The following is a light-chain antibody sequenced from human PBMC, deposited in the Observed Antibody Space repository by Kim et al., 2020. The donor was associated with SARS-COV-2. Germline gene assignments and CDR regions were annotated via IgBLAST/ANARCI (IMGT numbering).Light chain of an antibody. Sequence: VALGQTVRTTRQGDSLRSYDATWYQQKPGQAPILVIYGKNNRPSGIPDRFSGSSSGNTASLTITGTQAGDEADYYCNSRDSNDNVVFGGGTQLTVL. CDR2: GKN. CDR1: SLRSYD. V-gene: IGLV3-19*01. CDR3: NSRDSNDNVV. J-gene: IGLJ2*01.